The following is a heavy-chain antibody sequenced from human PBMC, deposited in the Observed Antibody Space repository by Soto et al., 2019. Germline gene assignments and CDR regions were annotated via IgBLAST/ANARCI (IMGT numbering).Heavy chain of an antibody. CDR3: ARDVHYYDSSGPAFDI. V-gene: IGHV3-33*01. CDR1: VFTFSSYG. J-gene: IGHJ3*02. D-gene: IGHD3-22*01. Sequence: WWSLRLSCSASVFTFSSYGMHWFRQAPGKGLEWVAVIWYDGSSKYYADSVKGRFTISRDNSKTTQYLQMNSLSAEDTAVYYCARDVHYYDSSGPAFDIWGQGTMVTV. CDR2: IWYDGSSK.